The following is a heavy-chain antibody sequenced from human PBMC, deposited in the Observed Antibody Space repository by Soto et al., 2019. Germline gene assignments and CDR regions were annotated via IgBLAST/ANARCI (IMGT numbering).Heavy chain of an antibody. CDR2: ISAYNGYT. D-gene: IGHD6-13*01. Sequence: ASVKVSCKASGYTFTSYAMHWVRQAPGQRLEWMGWISAYNGYTNYAQKLQGRVTMTTDTSTSTAYMEPRSLSSDDTAVYYCARRDGVSAAGNYYYYMDVWGKGTTVTVSS. CDR3: ARRDGVSAAGNYYYYMDV. J-gene: IGHJ6*03. CDR1: GYTFTSYA. V-gene: IGHV1-18*01.